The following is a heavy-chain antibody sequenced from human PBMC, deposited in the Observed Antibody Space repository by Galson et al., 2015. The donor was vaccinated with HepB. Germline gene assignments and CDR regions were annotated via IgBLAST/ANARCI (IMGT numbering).Heavy chain of an antibody. CDR3: ATTGYSSSGGWFDP. CDR2: INSDGSST. D-gene: IGHD6-13*01. J-gene: IGHJ5*02. CDR1: GFTFSSYW. Sequence: SLRLSCAASGFTFSSYWMHWVRQAPGKGLVWVSRINSDGSSTSYADSVQGRFTISRDNAKNSLYLQMNSLRAEDTAVYYCATTGYSSSGGWFDPWGQGTLVTVSS. V-gene: IGHV3-74*01.